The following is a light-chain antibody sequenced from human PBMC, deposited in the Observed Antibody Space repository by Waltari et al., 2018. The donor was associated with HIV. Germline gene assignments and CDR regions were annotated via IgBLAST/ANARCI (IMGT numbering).Light chain of an antibody. CDR3: QQAASLPIT. CDR2: GAS. V-gene: IGKV1-12*01. J-gene: IGKJ4*01. CDR1: QGIRGL. Sequence: DIQMTQYPSSVSASVGDRVTITCRASQGIRGLLAWYRQKPGKTPKLLISGASTLQSGIPSRFSGSGSGTDFTLTITSLQPEDSATYYCQQAASLPITFGGGSRVEVK.